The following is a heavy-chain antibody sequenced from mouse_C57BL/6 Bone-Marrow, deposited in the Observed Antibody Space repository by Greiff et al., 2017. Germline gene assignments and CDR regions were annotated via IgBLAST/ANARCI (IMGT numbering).Heavy chain of an antibody. Sequence: VQLQQSGPELVKPGASVKISCKASGYAFSSSWMNWVKQRPGKGLEWIGRIYPGDGDTNYNGKFKGKATLTADKSSSTAYMQLSSLTSEDSAVYFCAREWDYDGLDYWGQGTTFTVSS. CDR3: AREWDYDGLDY. CDR1: GYAFSSSW. D-gene: IGHD2-4*01. CDR2: IYPGDGDT. V-gene: IGHV1-82*01. J-gene: IGHJ2*01.